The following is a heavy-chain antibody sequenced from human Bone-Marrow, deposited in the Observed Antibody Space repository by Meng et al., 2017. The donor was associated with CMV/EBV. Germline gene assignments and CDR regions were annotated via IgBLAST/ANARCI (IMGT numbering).Heavy chain of an antibody. D-gene: IGHD2-2*01. J-gene: IGHJ3*02. Sequence: GESLKISCAASGFTFDDYGMSWVRQAPGKGLEWVSGINWNGGSTGYADSVKGRFTISRDNAKNSLYLQMNSLRAEDTAVYYCARDCSSTSCCIWGQGTMVTF. CDR2: INWNGGST. CDR3: ARDCSSTSCCI. V-gene: IGHV3-20*04. CDR1: GFTFDDYG.